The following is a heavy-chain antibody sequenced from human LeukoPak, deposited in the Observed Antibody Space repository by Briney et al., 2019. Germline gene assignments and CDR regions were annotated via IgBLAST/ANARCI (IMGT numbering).Heavy chain of an antibody. CDR2: IYPGDSDT. CDR3: ARLGYSGSYYGIDY. CDR1: GSTFTSYW. Sequence: GASLQISCQGSGSTFTSYWIGWVRPLPGKGLEWMGIIYPGDSDTRHSPSFQGQVTISADKSISTAYRQWSSLKVSDTAMYYCARLGYSGSYYGIDYWGQETLVTVSS. D-gene: IGHD1-26*01. V-gene: IGHV5-51*01. J-gene: IGHJ4*02.